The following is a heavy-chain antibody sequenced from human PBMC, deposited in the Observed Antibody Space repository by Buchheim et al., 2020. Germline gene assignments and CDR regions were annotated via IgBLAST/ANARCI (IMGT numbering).Heavy chain of an antibody. V-gene: IGHV4-34*01. CDR1: GGSFSGYY. J-gene: IGHJ6*02. D-gene: IGHD3-16*02. Sequence: QVQLQQWGAGLLKPSETLSLTCAVYGGSFSGYYWSWIRQPPGKGLEWIGEINHSGSTNYNPSLKSRVTISVDTSKNQFSLKLSSVTAADTAVYYCARVRYDDVWGSYRYWSGMDVWGQGTT. CDR3: ARVRYDDVWGSYRYWSGMDV. CDR2: INHSGST.